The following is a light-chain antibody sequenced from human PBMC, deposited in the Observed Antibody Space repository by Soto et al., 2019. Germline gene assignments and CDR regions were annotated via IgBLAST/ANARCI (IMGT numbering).Light chain of an antibody. CDR3: LHLNSYSPET. J-gene: IGKJ3*01. V-gene: IGKV1-9*01. CDR1: QGISSY. Sequence: DIQLTQSPSFLSASVGDRVTITSRASQGISSYLAWYQQKPGTAPKLLIFAASTLQNGVPSRFSGSGAGTEFTLTISSLQPEDFATYYCLHLNSYSPETFGTATKVDIK. CDR2: AAS.